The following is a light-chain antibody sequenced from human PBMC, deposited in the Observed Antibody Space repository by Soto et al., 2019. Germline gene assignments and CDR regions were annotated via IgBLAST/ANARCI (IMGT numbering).Light chain of an antibody. CDR3: AAWDDSLNGVV. CDR1: SSNIGSNT. J-gene: IGLJ2*01. CDR2: SNN. V-gene: IGLV1-44*01. Sequence: QSVLTQPPSASGTTGQRVTISCSGSSSNIGSNTVNWYQQLPGTAPKLLLYSNNQRPSGVPDRFSGSKSGTSASLAISGLQSEDEADYYCAAWDDSLNGVVFGGGTKLTVI.